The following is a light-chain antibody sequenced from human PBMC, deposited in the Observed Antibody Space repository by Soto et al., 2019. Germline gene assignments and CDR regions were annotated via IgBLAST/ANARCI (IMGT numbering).Light chain of an antibody. CDR1: SSDVGGYNY. J-gene: IGLJ2*01. CDR2: EVS. Sequence: QSALTQPPSASGSPGQSVTISCTGTSSDVGGYNYVSWYQQHPGKAPKLMIYEVSKRPAGVHDRLSGSKSGNTASLTVSGLKAEDEADYYCSSYAGSNNVVFGGGTKLTVL. CDR3: SSYAGSNNVV. V-gene: IGLV2-8*01.